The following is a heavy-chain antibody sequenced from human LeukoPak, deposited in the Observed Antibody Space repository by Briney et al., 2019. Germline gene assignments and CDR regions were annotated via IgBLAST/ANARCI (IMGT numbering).Heavy chain of an antibody. J-gene: IGHJ4*02. Sequence: GGSLRFSCAASGFTFNSYAMHWVRQAPGKGLEWVAVISYDGSNKYYADSVKGRFTISRDNSKNTLYLQMNSLRAEDTAVYYCARGLHYDILTGYLQFDYWGQGTLVTVSS. V-gene: IGHV3-30*04. CDR2: ISYDGSNK. D-gene: IGHD3-9*01. CDR3: ARGLHYDILTGYLQFDY. CDR1: GFTFNSYA.